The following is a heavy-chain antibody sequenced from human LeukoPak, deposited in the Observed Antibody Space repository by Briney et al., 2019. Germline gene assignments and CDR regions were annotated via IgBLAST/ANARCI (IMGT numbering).Heavy chain of an antibody. CDR2: ISRSGDNT. D-gene: IGHD3-10*01. CDR3: AKAGANWFDP. Sequence: GGSLRLSCAASGFTFSGYAMSWVRQAPGEGLQWVSTISRSGDNTYYADSVKGRFTISRDNSKNTLYLQMSSLRAEDTAVYYCAKAGANWFDPWGQGTLVTVSS. J-gene: IGHJ5*02. CDR1: GFTFSGYA. V-gene: IGHV3-23*01.